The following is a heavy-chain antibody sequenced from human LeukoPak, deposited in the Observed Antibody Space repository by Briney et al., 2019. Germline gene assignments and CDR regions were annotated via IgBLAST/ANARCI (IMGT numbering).Heavy chain of an antibody. CDR3: ARLGAYYYDSSGYYYNRYFDY. V-gene: IGHV4-38-2*02. D-gene: IGHD3-22*01. CDR1: GYSISSGYY. Sequence: SETLSLTCTVSGYSISSGYYWGWIRQSPGKGLEWIGGLYHSGSNYYKPSLKSPVTISVDTSKNQFSLELRSVTAADTAVYYCARLGAYYYDSSGYYYNRYFDYWGQGILVTVSS. J-gene: IGHJ4*02. CDR2: LYHSGSN.